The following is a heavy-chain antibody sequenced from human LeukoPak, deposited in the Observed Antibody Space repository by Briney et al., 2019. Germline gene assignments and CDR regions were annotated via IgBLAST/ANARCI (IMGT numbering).Heavy chain of an antibody. CDR3: ARDSLPAASYDGHNWFDP. Sequence: ASVKVSCKASGYTFTSYYMHWVRQAPGQGLEWMGIINPSGGSTSYAQKFQGRVTMTRDTSTSTVYMELSSLRSEDTAVYYCARDSLPAASYDGHNWFDPWGQGTLVTVSS. CDR2: INPSGGST. D-gene: IGHD2-2*01. CDR1: GYTFTSYY. V-gene: IGHV1-46*01. J-gene: IGHJ5*02.